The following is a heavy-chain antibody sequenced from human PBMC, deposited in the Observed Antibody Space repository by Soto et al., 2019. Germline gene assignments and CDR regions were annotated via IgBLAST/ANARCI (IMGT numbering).Heavy chain of an antibody. D-gene: IGHD4-4*01. V-gene: IGHV3-23*01. CDR3: VKPPVITASYYYYDMDV. CDR1: GFTFSTYP. Sequence: EAQLLESGGGLVQPGGSLRLSCAASGFTFSTYPMSWVRQAPGKGLEWVSGSSGSGISTYYTDSVKGRFTISRDNSKNTVFLQMNSLRDEGTAVYYCVKPPVITASYYYYDMDVWGQGTTVTVSS. J-gene: IGHJ6*02. CDR2: SSGSGIST.